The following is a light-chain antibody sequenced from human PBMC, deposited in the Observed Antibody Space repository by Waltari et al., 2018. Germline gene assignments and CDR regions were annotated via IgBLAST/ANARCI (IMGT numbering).Light chain of an antibody. J-gene: IGKJ4*01. CDR2: AAT. CDR3: QQSYSAPPS. CDR1: QTISTN. V-gene: IGKV1-39*01. Sequence: DIQMTQSPSSLSASLGDRVTITCRASQTISTNLNWYQHRPGKVPKLLIYAATFLQSGVPSRFSGSGSGTDFTLTIRSLQPEDFVFYFCQQSYSAPPSVGGGTKVDVK.